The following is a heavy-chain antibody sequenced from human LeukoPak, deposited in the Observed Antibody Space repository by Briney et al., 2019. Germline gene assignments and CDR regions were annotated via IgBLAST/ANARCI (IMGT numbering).Heavy chain of an antibody. D-gene: IGHD3/OR15-3a*01. J-gene: IGHJ4*02. Sequence: PGGSLRLSCAVSGITLSNYGMSWVRQAPGKGLEWVAGISGNGGSTNYADSVKGRFTISRDNPKNTLYLQMNSLRAEDTAFYFCAKRGVVIRVILVGFHKEAYYFESWGQGALVTVSS. V-gene: IGHV3-23*01. CDR2: ISGNGGST. CDR1: GITLSNYG. CDR3: AKRGVVIRVILVGFHKEAYYFES.